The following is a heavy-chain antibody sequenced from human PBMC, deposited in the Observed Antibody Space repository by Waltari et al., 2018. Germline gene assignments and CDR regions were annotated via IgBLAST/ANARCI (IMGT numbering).Heavy chain of an antibody. D-gene: IGHD2-15*01. J-gene: IGHJ4*02. Sequence: EVQLSESGGGLVQPGGSLRLSCAASGFTFSNYVMSWVRQAPGKGLELVSSLSLDGHTTYYADSVKGRFSTFRDNSRNTLYLQMNSLRAEDTAVYYCAPLGYCSDGTCYSTDYWGQGTLVAVSS. V-gene: IGHV3-23*01. CDR2: LSLDGHTT. CDR3: APLGYCSDGTCYSTDY. CDR1: GFTFSNYV.